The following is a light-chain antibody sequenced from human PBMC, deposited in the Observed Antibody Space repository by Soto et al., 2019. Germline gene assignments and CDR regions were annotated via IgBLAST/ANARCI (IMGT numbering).Light chain of an antibody. CDR1: SSDFSSYNY. Sequence: QSVLTQPASVSGSPGQSITISCTGTSSDFSSYNYVSWYQQHPGSTPKLMIYEVSYRPSGVSNRFSGSKSGNTASLTISGLQTEDEAHYYCSSYTSSSTWVFGGGTKLTVL. CDR3: SSYTSSSTWV. V-gene: IGLV2-14*01. CDR2: EVS. J-gene: IGLJ3*02.